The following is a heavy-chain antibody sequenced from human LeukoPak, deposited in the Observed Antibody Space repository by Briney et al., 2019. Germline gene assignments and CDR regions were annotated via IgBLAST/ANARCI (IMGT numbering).Heavy chain of an antibody. Sequence: GASVKLSCKASGYTFTSYDINWVRQATGQGLEWMGWMNPNSGNTGYAQKFQGRVTMTRNTSISTAYMELSSLRSDDTAVYYCARGLNYYGSGSYPNWGQGTLVTVSS. CDR3: ARGLNYYGSGSYPN. J-gene: IGHJ4*02. D-gene: IGHD3-10*01. CDR2: MNPNSGNT. V-gene: IGHV1-8*01. CDR1: GYTFTSYD.